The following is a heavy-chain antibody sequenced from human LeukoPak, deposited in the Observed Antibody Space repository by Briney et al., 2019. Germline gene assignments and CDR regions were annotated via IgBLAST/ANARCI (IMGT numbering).Heavy chain of an antibody. Sequence: QPGGSLRLSCAASGFTFSSYWMSWVRRAPGKGLEWVANIKQDGSEKYYVDSVKGRFTISRDNAKNSLYLQMNSLRAEDTAVYYCARLRATRSFDYWGQGTLVTVSS. CDR1: GFTFSSYW. D-gene: IGHD5-24*01. CDR3: ARLRATRSFDY. CDR2: IKQDGSEK. J-gene: IGHJ4*02. V-gene: IGHV3-7*04.